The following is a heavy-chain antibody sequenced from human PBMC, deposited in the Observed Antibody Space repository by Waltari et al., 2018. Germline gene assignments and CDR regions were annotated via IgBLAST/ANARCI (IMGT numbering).Heavy chain of an antibody. V-gene: IGHV3-11*01. D-gene: IGHD5-12*01. CDR1: GFTFNDYS. Sequence: QVQLVESGGGLVKPGGSLRLSCAASGFTFNDYSMSWSRQAPGKGLEWVSYIGSLGSTKYYTDSVKGRFTISRDNAKNSLYLQMNSLRAEDTAVYYCARDRVATVDFDYWGQGTLVTVSS. J-gene: IGHJ4*02. CDR3: ARDRVATVDFDY. CDR2: IGSLGSTK.